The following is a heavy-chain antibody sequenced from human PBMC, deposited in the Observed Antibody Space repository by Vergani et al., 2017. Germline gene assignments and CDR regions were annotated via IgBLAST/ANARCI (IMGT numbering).Heavy chain of an antibody. V-gene: IGHV4-34*01. D-gene: IGHD6-19*01. CDR3: ARGRGYSSGWSIYYYYYGMDV. CDR2: IYYSGST. Sequence: QAQLQQWGAGLLKPSETLSLTCAIYGGSFNDYWWTWIRQPPGKGLEWIGYIYYSGSTYYNPSLKSRVTISVDTSKNQFSLKLSSVTAADTAVYYCARGRGYSSGWSIYYYYYGMDVWGQGTTVTVSS. J-gene: IGHJ6*02. CDR1: GGSFNDYW.